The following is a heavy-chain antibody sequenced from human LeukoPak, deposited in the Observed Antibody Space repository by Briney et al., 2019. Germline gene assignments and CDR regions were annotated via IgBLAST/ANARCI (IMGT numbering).Heavy chain of an antibody. CDR1: GYTFTGHY. J-gene: IGHJ4*02. D-gene: IGHD3-9*01. CDR2: INPNSGGT. V-gene: IGHV1-2*02. CDR3: ARGDTEDMYYDILTGYRGANDY. Sequence: GASVKVSCKASGYTFTGHYMHWVRQAPGQGLEWMGWINPNSGGTNYAQKFQGRVTMTRDTSISTAYMELSRLRSDDTAVYYCARGDTEDMYYDILTGYRGANDYWGQGTLVTVSS.